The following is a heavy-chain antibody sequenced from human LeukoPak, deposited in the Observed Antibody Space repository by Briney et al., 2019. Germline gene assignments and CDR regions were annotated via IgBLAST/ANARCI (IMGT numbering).Heavy chain of an antibody. Sequence: TGGSLRLSCAASGFTFSSYGMHWVRQAPGKGLEWVAIIWYDGSNKYYADSLKGRFTISRDISKNTLYLQMNSLRAEDTDVYYCVRDNHDGFDVWGQGTMVTVSP. CDR2: IWYDGSNK. V-gene: IGHV3-33*01. CDR1: GFTFSSYG. D-gene: IGHD1-1*01. CDR3: VRDNHDGFDV. J-gene: IGHJ3*01.